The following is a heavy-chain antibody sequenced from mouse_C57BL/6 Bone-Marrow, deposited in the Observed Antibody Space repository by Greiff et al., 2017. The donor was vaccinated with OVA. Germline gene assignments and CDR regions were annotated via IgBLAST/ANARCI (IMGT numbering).Heavy chain of an antibody. Sequence: QVQLQQSGAELVKPGASVKLSCKASGYTFTEYTIHWVKQRSGQGLEWIGWFYPGSGSIKYNVKVKDKATLTADKSSSTVYMELSRLTSEDSAVYFCARHEEKDYGSSPWFAYWGQGTLVTVSA. D-gene: IGHD1-1*01. CDR1: GYTFTEYT. CDR2: FYPGSGSI. J-gene: IGHJ3*01. V-gene: IGHV1-62-2*01. CDR3: ARHEEKDYGSSPWFAY.